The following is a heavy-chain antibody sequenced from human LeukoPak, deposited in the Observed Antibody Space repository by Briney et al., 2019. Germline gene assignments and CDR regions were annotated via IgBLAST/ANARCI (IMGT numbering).Heavy chain of an antibody. D-gene: IGHD1-26*01. J-gene: IGHJ6*03. V-gene: IGHV3-23*01. CDR3: AKVGGGATTGYYYYYYMDV. Sequence: PGGSLRLSCATSGFTFMNYAMSWVRQAPGKGLEWVSGISGSGGSTYYADSLKGRFTISRDNSKDTLYVQMNSLRAEDTAVYYCAKVGGGATTGYYYYYYMDVWGKGTTVTISS. CDR2: ISGSGGST. CDR1: GFTFMNYA.